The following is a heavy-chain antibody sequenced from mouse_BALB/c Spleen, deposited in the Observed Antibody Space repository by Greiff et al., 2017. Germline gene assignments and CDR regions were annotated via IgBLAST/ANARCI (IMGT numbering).Heavy chain of an antibody. CDR2: IWSGGST. J-gene: IGHJ3*01. Sequence: QVQLKESGPGLVQPSQSLSITCTVSGFSLTSYGVHWVRQSPGKGLEWLGVIWSGGSTDYNAAFISRLSISKDNSKSQVFFKMNSLQANDTAIYYCARNLGTGYYPFAYWGQGTLVTVSA. CDR1: GFSLTSYG. CDR3: ARNLGTGYYPFAY. D-gene: IGHD2-3*01. V-gene: IGHV2-2*02.